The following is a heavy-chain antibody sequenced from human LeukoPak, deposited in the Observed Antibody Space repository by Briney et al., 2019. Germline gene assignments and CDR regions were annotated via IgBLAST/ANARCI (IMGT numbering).Heavy chain of an antibody. D-gene: IGHD3-10*01. CDR3: ASGRFGEFHFDY. CDR1: GFHVSTNY. Sequence: PGGSLRLSCAASGFHVSTNYMSWVRHAPGRGLEWVSVVYISGSTYYADSVKGRFTISRDDSNNTLSLQMNSLRVEDTAVYYCASGRFGEFHFDYWGQGTLVTVSS. V-gene: IGHV3-53*01. J-gene: IGHJ4*02. CDR2: VYISGST.